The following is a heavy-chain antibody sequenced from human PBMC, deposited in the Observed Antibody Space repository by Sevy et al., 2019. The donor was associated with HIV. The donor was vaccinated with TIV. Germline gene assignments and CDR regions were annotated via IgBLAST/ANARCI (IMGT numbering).Heavy chain of an antibody. CDR2: ISSSGSTI. D-gene: IGHD4-17*01. CDR3: ARDRHDYGDYFSFGDAFDI. V-gene: IGHV3-11*01. J-gene: IGHJ3*02. CDR1: GFTFSDYY. Sequence: GGSLRLSCAASGFTFSDYYMSWIRQAPGKGLEWVSYISSSGSTIYYADSVKGRFTISRDNAKNSLYLQMNSLRAEDTAVYYCARDRHDYGDYFSFGDAFDIWGQGTMVTVSS.